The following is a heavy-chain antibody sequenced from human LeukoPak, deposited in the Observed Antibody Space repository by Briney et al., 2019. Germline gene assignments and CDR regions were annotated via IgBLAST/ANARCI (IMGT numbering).Heavy chain of an antibody. CDR3: ARDPDYYYGMDV. J-gene: IGHJ6*02. V-gene: IGHV4-4*07. Sequence: SETLSLTCTVSGGSISSYYWSWLRQPAGKGLEGIGRIYTSGSTNYNPSLKSRVTMSVDTSKNQFSLKLSSVTAADTAVYYCARDPDYYYGMDVWGQGTTVTVSS. CDR2: IYTSGST. CDR1: GGSISSYY.